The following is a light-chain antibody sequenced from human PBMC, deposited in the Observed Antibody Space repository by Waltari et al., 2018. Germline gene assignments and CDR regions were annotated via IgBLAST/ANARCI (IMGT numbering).Light chain of an antibody. CDR2: DVS. CDR3: SSQSSNDVVL. Sequence: QSALTQPASVSGSPGQSVTIFCAGTSIDVGGYNSVSWYQEHPGQAPRVIIYDVSDRPYGVSDRFSGSKSGNSASLTISGLQAEHEADYYCSSQSSNDVVLFGGGTKLTVL. J-gene: IGLJ2*01. V-gene: IGLV2-14*01. CDR1: SIDVGGYNS.